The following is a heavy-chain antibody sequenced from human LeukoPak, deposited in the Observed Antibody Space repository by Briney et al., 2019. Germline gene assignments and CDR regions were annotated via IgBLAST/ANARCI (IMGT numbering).Heavy chain of an antibody. V-gene: IGHV4-34*01. J-gene: IGHJ4*02. CDR3: AREGYSYGVDY. CDR1: GRSFSGYY. Sequence: SETLSLTCAVYGRSFSGYYWSWLRQPPGKGLEWIGEINHSGSTNYNPSLKSRVTISVDTSKNQFSLKLSSVTAADTAVYYRAREGYSYGVDYWGQGTLVTVSS. CDR2: INHSGST. D-gene: IGHD5-18*01.